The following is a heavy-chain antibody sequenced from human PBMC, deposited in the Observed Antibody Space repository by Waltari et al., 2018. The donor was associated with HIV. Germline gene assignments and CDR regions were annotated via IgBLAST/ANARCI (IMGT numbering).Heavy chain of an antibody. CDR2: ITRCTANT. J-gene: IGHJ4*02. Sequence: QIRLFQSDHAVRKPGASVTLSCKTSGYPFIHYHVTWVRQPLGQRLDWMGGITRCTANTNHTRESQGRVTPTTDAAAATAYLELRDLRPDDTAMYFCTRGNIWGSYRYFDYWGPGTLVTVS. CDR1: GYPFIHYH. V-gene: IGHV1-18*01. CDR3: TRGNIWGSYRYFDY. D-gene: IGHD3-16*02.